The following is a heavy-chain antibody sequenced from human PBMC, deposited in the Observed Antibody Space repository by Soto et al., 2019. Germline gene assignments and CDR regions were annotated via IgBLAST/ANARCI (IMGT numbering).Heavy chain of an antibody. J-gene: IGHJ6*02. CDR2: IIPIFGTA. Sequence: GASVKVSCKAPGGTFSSYAISWVRQAPGQGLEWMGGIIPIFGTANYAQKFQGRVTITADESTSTAYMELSSLRSEDTAVYYCARGSGSYLGDYYYYGMDVWGQGTTVTVSS. CDR1: GGTFSSYA. D-gene: IGHD1-26*01. CDR3: ARGSGSYLGDYYYYGMDV. V-gene: IGHV1-69*13.